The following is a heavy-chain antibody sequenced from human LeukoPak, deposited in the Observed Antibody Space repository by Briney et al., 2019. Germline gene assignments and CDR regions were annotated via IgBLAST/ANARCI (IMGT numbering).Heavy chain of an antibody. CDR3: ARQYCSGGSCYSSY. CDR2: ISSSSSYI. CDR1: GFTFSDHY. V-gene: IGHV3-21*01. J-gene: IGHJ4*02. D-gene: IGHD2-15*01. Sequence: PGGSLRLSCATSGFTFSDHYMDWVRQAPGKGLEWVSSISSSSSYIYYADSVKGRFTISRDNAKNSLYLQMNSLRAEDTAVYYCARQYCSGGSCYSSYWGQGTLVTVSS.